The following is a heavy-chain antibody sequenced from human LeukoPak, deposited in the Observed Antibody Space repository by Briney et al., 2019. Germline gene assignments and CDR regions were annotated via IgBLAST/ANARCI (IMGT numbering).Heavy chain of an antibody. CDR3: AKGGSASGYAPSDY. J-gene: IGHJ4*02. V-gene: IGHV3-23*01. CDR1: GFTFSNYA. CDR2: ITHTGETT. D-gene: IGHD2-2*01. Sequence: QPGGSLRLSCTASGFTFSNYAMGWVRQAPGKGLEWVSSITHTGETTYYADSAKGRFTISRDNSKNTLSLLMNSLRVEDTAIFYCAKGGSASGYAPSDYWGQGTLVTVSS.